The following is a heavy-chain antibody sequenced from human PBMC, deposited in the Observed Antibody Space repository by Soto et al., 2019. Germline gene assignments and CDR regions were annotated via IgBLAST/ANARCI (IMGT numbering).Heavy chain of an antibody. J-gene: IGHJ4*02. D-gene: IGHD6-19*01. V-gene: IGHV4-38-2*02. CDR3: ARQLFSSDYFYYFDY. CDR2: IYHSGSS. Sequence: PSETLSLTCTVSGYSISSGYYWGWIRQPPGKGLEWIGSIYHSGSSYYNPSLKSRVTILVDTSKNQFSLKLSSVTAADTAVYNCARQLFSSDYFYYFDYWGQGALVPSPQ. CDR1: GYSISSGYY.